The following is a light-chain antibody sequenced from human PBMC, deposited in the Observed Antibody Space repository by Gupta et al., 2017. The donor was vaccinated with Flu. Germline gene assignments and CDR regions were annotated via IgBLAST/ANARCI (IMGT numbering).Light chain of an antibody. J-gene: IGKJ1*01. V-gene: IGKV1D-12*01. CDR1: PRFDSW. Sequence: DIQMTQSPSAVSASVGDRVTITCRASPRFDSWLAWYQHKPGKAPKLLIYAASTLQNKVPSRFSGSESGTDFTLTISSRQPEDFATYYCQQTDSLPPWTFGQGTKVEVK. CDR2: AAS. CDR3: QQTDSLPPWT.